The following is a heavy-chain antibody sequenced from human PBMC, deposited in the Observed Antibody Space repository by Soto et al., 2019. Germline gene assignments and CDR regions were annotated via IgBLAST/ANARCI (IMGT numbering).Heavy chain of an antibody. Sequence: PSQSLSPTCTFSGGSSSRLNNNSSWNRQAPGKALEWIGYIYYSGTTWYNPSLKSRVMISLDTSKEQFYMNLNSVTAADTAVYYCAAFVGVYWYFDFWGRGTLVTVS. V-gene: IGHV4-30-4*01. J-gene: IGHJ2*01. D-gene: IGHD3-16*01. CDR1: GGSSSRLNNN. CDR3: AAFVGVYWYFDF. CDR2: IYYSGTT.